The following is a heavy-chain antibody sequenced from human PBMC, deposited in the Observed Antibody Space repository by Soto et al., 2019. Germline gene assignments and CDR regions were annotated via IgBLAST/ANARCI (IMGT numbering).Heavy chain of an antibody. CDR2: FDPEDGET. J-gene: IGHJ6*02. D-gene: IGHD3-22*01. CDR3: ATGAAYCDESRGRSVGMDV. Sequence: APVKVSCKVSGYTLAELSLHWVRQAPGKGLEWMGGFDPEDGETIYAQKFQGRVTMTEDTSTDTAYMELSSLRSEDTAVYYCATGAAYCDESRGRSVGMDVWGQGTTVTVSS. V-gene: IGHV1-24*01. CDR1: GYTLAELS.